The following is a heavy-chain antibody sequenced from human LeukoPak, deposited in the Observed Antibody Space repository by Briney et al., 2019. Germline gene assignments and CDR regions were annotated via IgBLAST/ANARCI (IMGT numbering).Heavy chain of an antibody. Sequence: GGSLRLSCAASGFTFRNYAMHWVRQAPGKGLEWVAVISYDGSNKYYADSVEGRFTISRDNSKNTLYLQMNSLRAEDTAVYYCARRVLGSSAGSFDYWGQGTLVTVSS. J-gene: IGHJ4*02. CDR3: ARRVLGSSAGSFDY. V-gene: IGHV3-30-3*01. CDR2: ISYDGSNK. D-gene: IGHD6-6*01. CDR1: GFTFRNYA.